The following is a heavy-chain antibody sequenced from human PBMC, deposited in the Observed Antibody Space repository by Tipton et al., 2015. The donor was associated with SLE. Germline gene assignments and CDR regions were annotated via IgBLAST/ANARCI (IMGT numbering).Heavy chain of an antibody. CDR2: TTHSGKT. J-gene: IGHJ5*02. D-gene: IGHD4/OR15-4a*01. V-gene: IGHV4-34*01. Sequence: LRLSCAVYRGSFSGYYWSWIRRPPGKELEWIGETTHSGKTNYNPSLKSRVTISADTSKNQFSLKLTSVTVADTAVYYCTRGGRGDGANPFDPWGQGTLVTVSS. CDR3: TRGGRGDGANPFDP. CDR1: RGSFSGYY.